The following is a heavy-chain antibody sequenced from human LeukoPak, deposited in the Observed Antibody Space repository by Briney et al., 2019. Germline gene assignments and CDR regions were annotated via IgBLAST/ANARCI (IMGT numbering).Heavy chain of an antibody. CDR3: ARPEGCSSTTCYSRFDP. D-gene: IGHD2-2*01. Sequence: PGGSLRLSCAAPGFTFSNYAMHRGPQAPGKGLGGGAVISYDGSNRYYADSVKGRFTISRDNSQNTLYLQMNSLRAEDTAVHYCARPEGCSSTTCYSRFDPWGQGTLVTVSS. J-gene: IGHJ5*02. CDR2: ISYDGSNR. V-gene: IGHV3-30-3*01. CDR1: GFTFSNYA.